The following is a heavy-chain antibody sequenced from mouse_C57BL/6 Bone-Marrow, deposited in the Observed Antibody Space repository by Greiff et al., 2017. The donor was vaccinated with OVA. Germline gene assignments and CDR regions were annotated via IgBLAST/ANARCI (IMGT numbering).Heavy chain of an antibody. CDR2: IWRGGST. Sequence: QVQLQQSGPGLVQPSQSLSITCTVSGFSLTSYGVHWVRQSPGKGLEWLGVIWRGGSTDYNAAFMSRLSITKDNSKSQVFFKMNSLQADDTAIYXCAPITTVVAPYAMDYWGQGTSVTVSS. D-gene: IGHD1-1*01. V-gene: IGHV2-5*01. CDR1: GFSLTSYG. J-gene: IGHJ4*01. CDR3: APITTVVAPYAMDY.